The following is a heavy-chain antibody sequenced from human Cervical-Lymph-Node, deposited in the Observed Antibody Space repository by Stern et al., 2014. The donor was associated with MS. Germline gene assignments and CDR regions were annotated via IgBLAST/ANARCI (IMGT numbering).Heavy chain of an antibody. Sequence: QVQLQESGPRLVKPSETLSLTCSVSGDSMTSSSYYWGWIRQSPGMGLEWIGSFYFPGTTYFNPSVESRATIPVDPAKNHFSLKLNSVTATDTATYYCARHLRRGGAIDIWGQGTRVPVSS. D-gene: IGHD3-16*02. CDR3: ARHLRRGGAIDI. CDR1: GDSMTSSSYY. J-gene: IGHJ3*02. CDR2: FYFPGTT. V-gene: IGHV4-39*01.